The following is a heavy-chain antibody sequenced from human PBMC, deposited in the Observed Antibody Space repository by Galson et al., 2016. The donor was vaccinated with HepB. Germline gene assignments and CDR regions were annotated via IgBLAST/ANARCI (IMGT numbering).Heavy chain of an antibody. V-gene: IGHV4-30-2*01. CDR1: GGSISSGGYS. Sequence: TLSLTCAVSGGSISSGGYSWSWIRQPPGKGLEWIGYIYHSGSTYYNPSLKSRVTLSVDRSKNQFSLQLTSVTAADTAVYYCARGRGRSWSKYWYFDLWGRGTLVTVSS. CDR3: ARGRGRSWSKYWYFDL. D-gene: IGHD6-13*01. CDR2: IYHSGST. J-gene: IGHJ2*01.